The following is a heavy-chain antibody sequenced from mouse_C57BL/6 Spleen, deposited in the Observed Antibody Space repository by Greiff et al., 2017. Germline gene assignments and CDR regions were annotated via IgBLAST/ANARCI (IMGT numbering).Heavy chain of an antibody. CDR1: GYTFTTYP. CDR3: ARANWDYCDY. V-gene: IGHV1-47*01. D-gene: IGHD4-1*01. Sequence: QVQLQQPGAELVKPGASVKMSCKASGYTFTTYPIEWLKQNHGKSLEWIGNFHPYNDDTKYNEKFKGKATLTVEKASSTVYLERSRLTSADAAVYYCARANWDYCDYGGQGTTLTVSS. CDR2: FHPYNDDT. J-gene: IGHJ2*01.